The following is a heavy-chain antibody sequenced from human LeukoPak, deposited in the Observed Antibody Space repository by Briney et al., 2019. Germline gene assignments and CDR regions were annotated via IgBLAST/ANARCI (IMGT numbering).Heavy chain of an antibody. V-gene: IGHV4-34*01. Sequence: NPSETLSLTCAVYGGSCSGDFWSWIRQSPGKGLEWIGEINHGGSTTYNPSLQSRVTMSVDTSMNQFSLNMSSVTAADTAVYYCARDPRYCSGGSCHYSRFDPWGQGTLVTVSS. CDR3: ARDPRYCSGGSCHYSRFDP. J-gene: IGHJ5*02. D-gene: IGHD2-15*01. CDR2: INHGGST. CDR1: GGSCSGDF.